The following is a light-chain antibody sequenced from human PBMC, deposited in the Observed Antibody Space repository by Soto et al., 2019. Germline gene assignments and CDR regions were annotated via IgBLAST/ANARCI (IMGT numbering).Light chain of an antibody. CDR1: QTVSSY. J-gene: IGKJ5*01. V-gene: IGKV3-11*01. Sequence: EIVLTQSPATLSLSPGERATLSCRASQTVSSYLAWYQQKAGQAPRPLIYDASNRAPGIPARFSGSGSGTDFTLTISRLEPEDFAVYYCQQYGNSPITFGQGTRLEI. CDR3: QQYGNSPIT. CDR2: DAS.